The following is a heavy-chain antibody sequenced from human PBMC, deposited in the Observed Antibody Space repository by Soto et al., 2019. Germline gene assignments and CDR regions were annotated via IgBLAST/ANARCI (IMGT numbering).Heavy chain of an antibody. CDR3: AKDWDRCSWLVHGMDV. J-gene: IGHJ6*02. V-gene: IGHV3-23*01. Sequence: PGGALRLSCAASGFTFSSYAMRWFRQALGKGLEWVSAISGSGGSTYYADPVKGRFTISRDNSKNTLYLQMNSLRAEDTAVYYCAKDWDRCSWLVHGMDVWGQGTTVTGSS. CDR2: ISGSGGST. D-gene: IGHD6-13*01. CDR1: GFTFSSYA.